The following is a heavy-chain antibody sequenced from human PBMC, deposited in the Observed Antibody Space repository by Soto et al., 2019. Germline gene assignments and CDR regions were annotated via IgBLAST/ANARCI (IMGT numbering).Heavy chain of an antibody. Sequence: KGLEWVSAISGSGGSTYYADPVKGRFTISRDNSKNTLYLQMNSLRAEDTAVYYCAFFFQSEYGIRDYVLVSAFRLNRSSDL. CDR2: ISGSGGST. D-gene: IGHD3-16*01. J-gene: IGHJ2*01. CDR3: AFFFQSEYGIRDYVLVSAFRLNRSSDL. V-gene: IGHV3-23*01.